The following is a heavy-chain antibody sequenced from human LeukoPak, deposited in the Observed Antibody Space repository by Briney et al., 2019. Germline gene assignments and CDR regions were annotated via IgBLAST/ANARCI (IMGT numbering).Heavy chain of an antibody. CDR3: ARHAYDYDNSRYYYYFDY. J-gene: IGHJ4*02. CDR1: GSSISNYY. CDR2: IYSSGTT. V-gene: IGHV4-39*01. Sequence: SETLSLTCSVSGSSISNYYWSWIRQPPGKGLEWIGTIYSSGTTHSNPSLKSRVTISVDTSKNQFSLKLSSVTAADTAVYYCARHAYDYDNSRYYYYFDYWGQGTLVTVSS. D-gene: IGHD3-22*01.